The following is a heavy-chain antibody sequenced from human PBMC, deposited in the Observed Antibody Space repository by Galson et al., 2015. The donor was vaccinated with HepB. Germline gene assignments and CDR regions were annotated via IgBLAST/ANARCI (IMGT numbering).Heavy chain of an antibody. CDR3: VVYFDAFDI. CDR2: ISYDGSNK. CDR1: GFIFSSYG. D-gene: IGHD2/OR15-2a*01. V-gene: IGHV3-30*03. Sequence: SLRLSCAASGFIFSSYGMHWVRQAPGKGLEWVAVISYDGSNKYYADSVKGRFTISRDNSKNTLYLQMNSLRAEDTAVYYCVVYFDAFDIWGQGTMVTVSS. J-gene: IGHJ3*02.